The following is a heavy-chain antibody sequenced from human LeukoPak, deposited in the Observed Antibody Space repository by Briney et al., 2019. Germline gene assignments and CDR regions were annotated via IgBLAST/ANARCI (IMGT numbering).Heavy chain of an antibody. CDR1: GFSFTNYD. D-gene: IGHD6-13*01. CDR2: TSLDGSNK. J-gene: IGHJ4*02. V-gene: IGHV3-30*14. CDR3: AREALGGSSWTFDY. Sequence: GRSLSLSCVASGFSFTNYDIHWVRQAPGRGLEWVAVTSLDGSNKLYTDTVKGRFTISRDNSKNTLYLQMNSLRAEDTAVYYCAREALGGSSWTFDYWGQGTLVTVSS.